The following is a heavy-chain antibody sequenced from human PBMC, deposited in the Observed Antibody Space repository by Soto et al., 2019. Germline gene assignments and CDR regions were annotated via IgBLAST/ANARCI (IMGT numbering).Heavy chain of an antibody. CDR1: GGSISSYY. J-gene: IGHJ6*03. CDR2: IYYSGST. D-gene: IGHD3-3*01. Sequence: PSETLSLTCTVSGGSISSYYWSWIRQPPGKGLEWIGYIYYSGSTNYNPSLKSRVTISVDTSKNQFSLKLSSVTAADTAVYYCARVGYDFWSGRPFYYYYYMDVWGKGTTVTVSS. V-gene: IGHV4-59*01. CDR3: ARVGYDFWSGRPFYYYYYMDV.